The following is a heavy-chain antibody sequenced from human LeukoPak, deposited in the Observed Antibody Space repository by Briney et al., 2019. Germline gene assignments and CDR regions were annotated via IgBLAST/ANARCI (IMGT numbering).Heavy chain of an antibody. CDR1: GFTFSSYS. CDR2: ISSSGTTI. CDR3: ARGTTGGYSPSH. D-gene: IGHD5-12*01. Sequence: GGSLRLSCAASGFTFSSYSMNWVRQAPGKGLEWVSYISSSGTTIYYADSVKGRFTISRDNAKNSLYLQMNSLRAEDTAVYYCARGTTGGYSPSHWGQGTLVTVSS. J-gene: IGHJ4*02. V-gene: IGHV3-48*01.